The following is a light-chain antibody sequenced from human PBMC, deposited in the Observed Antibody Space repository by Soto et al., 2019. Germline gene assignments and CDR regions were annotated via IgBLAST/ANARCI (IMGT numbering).Light chain of an antibody. J-gene: IGLJ1*01. CDR3: FSFTTDWTHV. CDR1: SSDVGGYNY. CDR2: EVS. Sequence: QSVLTQPPSASGSPGQSVTISCTGTSSDVGGYNYVSWFQQHPGKAPTLIISEVSNRPSGVSNRFSGSKSGNAASLTISGLQAEDEADYFCFSFTTDWTHVFGTGTKVTV. V-gene: IGLV2-14*01.